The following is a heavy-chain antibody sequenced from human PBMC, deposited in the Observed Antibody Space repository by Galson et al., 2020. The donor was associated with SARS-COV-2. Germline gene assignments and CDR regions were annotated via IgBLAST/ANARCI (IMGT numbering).Heavy chain of an antibody. J-gene: IGHJ4*02. CDR1: GFAFSGSA. Sequence: GGSLRLSCAASGFAFSGSALHWVRQASGRGLEWVGRIRSKADNYATAYGASVKDRFTIFRDDSKNTAYVDMHKLKTEDTAEYYSTRFVEGANYFDYWGQGALVTVSS. CDR2: IRSKADNYAT. V-gene: IGHV3-73*01. D-gene: IGHD1-1*01. CDR3: TRFVEGANYFDY.